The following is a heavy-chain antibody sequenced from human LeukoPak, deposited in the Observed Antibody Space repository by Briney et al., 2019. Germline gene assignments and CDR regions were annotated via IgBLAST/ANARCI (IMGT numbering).Heavy chain of an antibody. CDR1: GGSISSSSYY. Sequence: SETLSLTCTVSGGSISSSSYYWGWIRQPPGKGLEWIGSIYYSGSTNYNPSLKSRVTISVDTSKNQFSLKLSSVTAADTAVYYCARVRGYYDSSGYRFDYWGQGTLVTVSS. CDR2: IYYSGST. J-gene: IGHJ4*02. CDR3: ARVRGYYDSSGYRFDY. D-gene: IGHD3-22*01. V-gene: IGHV4-39*07.